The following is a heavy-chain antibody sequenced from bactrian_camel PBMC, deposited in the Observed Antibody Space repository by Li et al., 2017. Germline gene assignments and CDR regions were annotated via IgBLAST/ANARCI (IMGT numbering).Heavy chain of an antibody. CDR1: GYTYSSYC. J-gene: IGHJ6*01. D-gene: IGHD6*01. CDR3: AAGLYLRGNRWWGAS. Sequence: HVQLVESGGGSVQAGGSVRLSCAASGYTYSSYCMAWFRRAPGKEREGVAAIDRAGSTKYADSVKGRFTISKDNAKNTLYLQMNSLKPEDTAMYYCAAGLYLRGNRWWGASWGQGTQVTVS. V-gene: IGHV3S55*01. CDR2: IDRAGST.